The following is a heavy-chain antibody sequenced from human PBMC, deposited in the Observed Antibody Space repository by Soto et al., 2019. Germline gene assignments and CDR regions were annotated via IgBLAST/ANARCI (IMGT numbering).Heavy chain of an antibody. Sequence: ASVKVSCKASGYTFTGYYMHWVRQAPGQGLEWMGWINPNSGGTNYAQKFQGWVTMTRDTSISTAYMELSRLRSDDTAVYYCARARHSSSSPITYFHYGMDVWGQGTTVTVSS. CDR3: ARARHSSSSPITYFHYGMDV. D-gene: IGHD6-6*01. J-gene: IGHJ6*02. CDR1: GYTFTGYY. CDR2: INPNSGGT. V-gene: IGHV1-2*04.